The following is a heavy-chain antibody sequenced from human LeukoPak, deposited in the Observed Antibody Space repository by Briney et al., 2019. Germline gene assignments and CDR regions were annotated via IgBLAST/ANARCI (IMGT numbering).Heavy chain of an antibody. Sequence: PGGSLRLSCAASGFTFSSYSMNWVRQAPGKGLEWVSYISSSSSTIYYADSVKGRFTISRDNAKNSLYLQMDSLRAEDTAVYYCARDPGYCSGGSCYAVNWFDPWGQGTLDTVSS. CDR2: ISSSSSTI. D-gene: IGHD2-15*01. J-gene: IGHJ5*02. V-gene: IGHV3-48*01. CDR1: GFTFSSYS. CDR3: ARDPGYCSGGSCYAVNWFDP.